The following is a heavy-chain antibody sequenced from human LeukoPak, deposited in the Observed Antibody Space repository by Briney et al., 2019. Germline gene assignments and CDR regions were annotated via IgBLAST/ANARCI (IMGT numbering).Heavy chain of an antibody. J-gene: IGHJ6*02. CDR2: ISYDGSNK. V-gene: IGHV3-30*18. CDR1: GFTFSSYG. CDR3: ANRDIVVVPAAPYGMDV. Sequence: GGSLRLSCAASGFTFSSYGMHWVRQAPGKGLEWVAVISYDGSNKYYADSVKGRFTISRDNSKDTPYLQMNSLRAEDTAVYYCANRDIVVVPAAPYGMDVWGQGTTVTVSS. D-gene: IGHD2-2*01.